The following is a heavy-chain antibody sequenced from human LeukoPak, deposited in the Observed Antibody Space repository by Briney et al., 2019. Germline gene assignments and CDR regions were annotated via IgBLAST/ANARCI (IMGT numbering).Heavy chain of an antibody. CDR1: AHSISGGTYY. CDR3: ATLGYSSGTDY. D-gene: IGHD5-18*01. J-gene: IGHJ4*02. Sequence: SETLSPTCTVSAHSISGGTYYSTWIRQPAGKGLEWIGRIYTSGSTNYNPSLKSPATQSIHPTKNQSSLKLSSVTGAGTAVYYCATLGYSSGTDYWGLGTRVTVSS. CDR2: IYTSGST. V-gene: IGHV4-61*02.